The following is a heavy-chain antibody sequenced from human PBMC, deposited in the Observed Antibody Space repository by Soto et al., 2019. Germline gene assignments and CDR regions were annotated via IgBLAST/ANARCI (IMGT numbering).Heavy chain of an antibody. CDR3: AGDIGFEYDK. Sequence: AVGSLRLACAFYVFNVMRYWMRCVRQAPGKCLEWVASVKADGSELYYLHSVRGRFSISRDSAGNALHLTMNYLSAEDTGVYFCAGDIGFEYDKWGHGMRVTVSX. V-gene: IGHV3-7*01. J-gene: IGHJ4*01. CDR1: VFNVMRYW. D-gene: IGHD2-15*01. CDR2: VKADGSEL.